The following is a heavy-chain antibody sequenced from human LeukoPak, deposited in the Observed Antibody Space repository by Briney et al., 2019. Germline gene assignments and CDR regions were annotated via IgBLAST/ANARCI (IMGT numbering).Heavy chain of an antibody. V-gene: IGHV3-7*04. CDR1: GFNFNSYW. J-gene: IGHJ4*02. CDR3: ARARYGSGGYFFDF. Sequence: GGSLRLSCAASGFNFNSYWMSWVRQAPGKGLECVANIKQDGSEIYFMDSVKGRFTISRDNAKSSLYLQVNSLRGEDTAVYYCARARYGSGGYFFDFWGQGTLVTVSS. CDR2: IKQDGSEI. D-gene: IGHD3-10*01.